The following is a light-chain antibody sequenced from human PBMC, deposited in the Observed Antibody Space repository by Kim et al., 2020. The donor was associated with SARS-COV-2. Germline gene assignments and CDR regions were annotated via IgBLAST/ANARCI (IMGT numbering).Light chain of an antibody. CDR3: QQYGSSPFT. J-gene: IGKJ3*01. CDR1: GSVGSSY. CDR2: GAS. V-gene: IGKV3-20*01. Sequence: PGEMATRSCRASGSVGSSYLAWYQQKPGQAPRLLIYGASTRATGIPDRFSGSGSGTDCTLTISRLEPEDFAVYYCQQYGSSPFTFGPGTKVDIK.